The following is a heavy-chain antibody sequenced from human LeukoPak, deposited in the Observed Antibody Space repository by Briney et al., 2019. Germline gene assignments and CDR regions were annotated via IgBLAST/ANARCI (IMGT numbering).Heavy chain of an antibody. CDR1: GGTFSSYA. J-gene: IGHJ4*02. Sequence: GASVKVSCKASGGTFSSYAISWVRQAPGQGLEWMGGIIPIFGTANYAQKLQGRVTITTDESTSTAYMELSSLRSEDTAVYYCATDRNDFWSGYYLDYWGQGTLVTVSS. D-gene: IGHD3-3*01. V-gene: IGHV1-69*05. CDR2: IIPIFGTA. CDR3: ATDRNDFWSGYYLDY.